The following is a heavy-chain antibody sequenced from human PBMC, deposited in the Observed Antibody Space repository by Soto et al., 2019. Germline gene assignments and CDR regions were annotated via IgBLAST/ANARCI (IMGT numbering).Heavy chain of an antibody. V-gene: IGHV4-4*02. D-gene: IGHD3-22*01. CDR3: ARDNDYYDSSGYAYFDY. CDR1: GGSISSSNW. Sequence: SETLSLTCAVSGGSISSSNWWSWVRQPPGKGLEWIGEIYHSGSTNYNPSLKSRVTISVDKSKNQFPLKLSSVTAADTAVYYCARDNDYYDSSGYAYFDYWGQGTLVTVSS. J-gene: IGHJ4*02. CDR2: IYHSGST.